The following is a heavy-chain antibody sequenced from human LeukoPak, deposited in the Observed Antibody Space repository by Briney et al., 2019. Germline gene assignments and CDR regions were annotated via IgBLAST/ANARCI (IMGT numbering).Heavy chain of an antibody. CDR2: ISDIGSN. Sequence: PSETLSLTCTVSGGSISSYYWSWIRQPPGKGLGWIAYISDIGSNNYNPSRKSRVTISLDTSKNQFSLKQSSVTAADTAGYFCAGHHPRNTVNFWGQGTLVTVSS. CDR3: AGHHPRNTVNF. D-gene: IGHD2/OR15-2a*01. J-gene: IGHJ4*02. CDR1: GGSISSYY. V-gene: IGHV4-59*08.